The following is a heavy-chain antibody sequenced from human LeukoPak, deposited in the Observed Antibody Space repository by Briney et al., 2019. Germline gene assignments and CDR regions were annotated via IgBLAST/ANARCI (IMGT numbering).Heavy chain of an antibody. J-gene: IGHJ3*02. D-gene: IGHD2-2*01. CDR1: GFTFSSYG. Sequence: GGSLRLYCAASGFTFSSYGMHWVRQAPGKGLEWVAVIWYDGSNKYYADSVKGRFTISRDNSKNTLYLQMNSLRAEDTAVYYCARYLNAYQGRGAFDIWGQGTMVTVSS. CDR2: IWYDGSNK. CDR3: ARYLNAYQGRGAFDI. V-gene: IGHV3-33*01.